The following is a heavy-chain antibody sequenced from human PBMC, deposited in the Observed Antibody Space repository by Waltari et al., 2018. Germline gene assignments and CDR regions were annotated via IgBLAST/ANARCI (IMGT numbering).Heavy chain of an antibody. V-gene: IGHV3-7*01. D-gene: IGHD1-1*01. Sequence: EAQLVQSGGGLVQPGGSLPPARAASGSPISRFWMTWIRQAPGQGLQWVAHIGPDGSDKYYVDSVKGRFTISRDNAENSLLLQMSSLRVEDTALYYCVGWNDPINSWGQGTLVAVSS. CDR2: IGPDGSDK. CDR3: VGWNDPINS. CDR1: GSPISRFW. J-gene: IGHJ4*02.